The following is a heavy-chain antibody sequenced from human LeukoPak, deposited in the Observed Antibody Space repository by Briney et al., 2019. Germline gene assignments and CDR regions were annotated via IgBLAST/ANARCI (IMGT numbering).Heavy chain of an antibody. CDR3: ARDRGFQADNNKWHAWYDP. V-gene: IGHV4-4*07. CDR1: GVSVSGYY. CDR2: IYGSGDT. J-gene: IGHJ5*02. D-gene: IGHD1/OR15-1a*01. Sequence: NPSETLSLTCSVSGVSVSGYYWSWIRQTAGKGLEWIGHIYGSGDTNYNPSLQSRVTLLVDTSKNQGSLRLRSVTDADTALYYCARDRGFQADNNKWHAWYDPWGQGTPVTVSS.